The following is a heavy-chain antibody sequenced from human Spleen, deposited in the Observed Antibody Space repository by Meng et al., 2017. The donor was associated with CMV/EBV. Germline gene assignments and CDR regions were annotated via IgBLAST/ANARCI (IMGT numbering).Heavy chain of an antibody. D-gene: IGHD3-22*01. J-gene: IGHJ4*02. CDR3: ARGSRVTMIVVAPSG. Sequence: GGSLRLSCAASGFTFSDFYMSWIRQAPGKGLEWVSYITSSGRTIYYADSVKGRFTVSRDNAKNSLYLQMNSLRAEDTAVYYCARGSRVTMIVVAPSGWGQRTLVTVSS. CDR1: GFTFSDFY. CDR2: ITSSGRTI. V-gene: IGHV3-11*01.